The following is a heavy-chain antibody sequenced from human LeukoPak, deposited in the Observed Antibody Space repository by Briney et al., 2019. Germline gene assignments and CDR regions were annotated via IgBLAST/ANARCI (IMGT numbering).Heavy chain of an antibody. CDR2: IYPSGST. D-gene: IGHD5-18*01. J-gene: IGHJ4*02. Sequence: GSLRLSCAASGFTFSIYSMNWVRQAPGKGLEWIGRIYPSGSTNYNPSLKSRVIMSVDTSKNQFSLELRSVTAADTAVYYCAREPGYTYGGYYFDYWGQGILVTVSS. V-gene: IGHV4-59*10. CDR1: GFTFSIYS. CDR3: AREPGYTYGGYYFDY.